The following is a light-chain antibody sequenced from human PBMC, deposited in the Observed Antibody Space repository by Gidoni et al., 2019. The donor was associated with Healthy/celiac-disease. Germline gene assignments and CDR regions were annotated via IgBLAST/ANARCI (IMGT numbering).Light chain of an antibody. CDR3: QSYDSSLSARVV. CDR1: SSNLGAGYD. V-gene: IGLV1-40*01. Sequence: SVLTPPPSVSGAPAQRVPISCTGSSSNLGAGYDVPWYQQLPVTAPKLLIYGNSKRPSGVPDRFSGSKSGTSASLAITGLQAEDEADYYCQSYDSSLSARVVFGGGTKLTVL. J-gene: IGLJ2*01. CDR2: GNS.